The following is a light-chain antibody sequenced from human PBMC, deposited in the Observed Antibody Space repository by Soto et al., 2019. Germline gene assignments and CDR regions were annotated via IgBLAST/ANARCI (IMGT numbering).Light chain of an antibody. V-gene: IGKV3-11*01. Sequence: EIVLTQSPATVALSPGERATLSCRASQSVTTYLAWYQQKPGQAPRLLINDASKRATGIPARFSGSGSGTDFTLTISRLEPEDFAVYYCQQRTNWLWTFGQGTKVDIK. CDR1: QSVTTY. J-gene: IGKJ1*01. CDR2: DAS. CDR3: QQRTNWLWT.